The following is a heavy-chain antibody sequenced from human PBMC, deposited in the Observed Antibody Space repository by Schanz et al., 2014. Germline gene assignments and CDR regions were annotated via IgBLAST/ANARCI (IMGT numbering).Heavy chain of an antibody. D-gene: IGHD6-19*01. V-gene: IGHV3-7*01. J-gene: IGHJ3*01. CDR3: ASPTGYSSLNAFDV. CDR2: IKQHGTEK. CDR1: GFTFSSFS. Sequence: QLVESGGGLVQPGGSLRLSCEASGFTFSSFSMNWVRQAPGKGLEWVATIKQHGTEKYYVDSVKGRFTISRDNGKNSLYLQMNSLRAEDTAVYYCASPTGYSSLNAFDVWGQGTMVSVSS.